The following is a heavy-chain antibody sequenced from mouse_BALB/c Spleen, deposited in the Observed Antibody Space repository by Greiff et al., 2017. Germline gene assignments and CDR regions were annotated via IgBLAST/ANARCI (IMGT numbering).Heavy chain of an antibody. CDR1: GYTFTSYV. V-gene: IGHV1-14*01. CDR2: INPYNDGT. D-gene: IGHD3-3*01. J-gene: IGHJ4*01. Sequence: VQLQQSGPGLVKPGASVKMSCKASGYTFTSYVMHWVQQTPGQGLEWIGDINPYNDGTKYNEKIKGKATLTSDKSSSTAYMELSSLTSEDSAVYYCARDDSYRSAMDYWGQGTSVTVSS. CDR3: ARDDSYRSAMDY.